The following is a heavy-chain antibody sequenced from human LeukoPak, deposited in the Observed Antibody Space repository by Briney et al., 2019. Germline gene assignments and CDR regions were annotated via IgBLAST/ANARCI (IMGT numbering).Heavy chain of an antibody. V-gene: IGHV4-34*01. J-gene: IGHJ4*02. CDR1: GGSFSGYY. Sequence: SEALSLTCAVYGGSFSGYYWSWIRQPPGKGLEWIGEINHSGSTNYNPSLKSRVTISVDTSKNQFSLKLSSVTAADTAVYYCARGTSDGYYYDYWGQGTLVTVSS. D-gene: IGHD3-3*01. CDR3: ARGTSDGYYYDY. CDR2: INHSGST.